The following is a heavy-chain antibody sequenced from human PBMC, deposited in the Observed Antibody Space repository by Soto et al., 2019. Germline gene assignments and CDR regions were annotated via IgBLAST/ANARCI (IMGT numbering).Heavy chain of an antibody. V-gene: IGHV4-34*01. CDR2: INHSGST. D-gene: IGHD3-3*01. Sequence: QVQLQQWGAGLLKPSETLSLTCAVYGGSFRGYYCSWIRQPPGKGLEWIGEINHSGSTNYSPSLKRRVHISVDMSKNQVSLKLSSVTAADTAVYYCASTALGYDFWSGYSHETFDYWGQGTLVTVSS. CDR3: ASTALGYDFWSGYSHETFDY. CDR1: GGSFRGYY. J-gene: IGHJ4*02.